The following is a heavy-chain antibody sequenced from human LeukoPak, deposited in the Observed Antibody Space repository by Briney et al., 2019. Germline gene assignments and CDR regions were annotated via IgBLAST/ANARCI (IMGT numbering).Heavy chain of an antibody. CDR3: ARARRAVAGPFDY. V-gene: IGHV4-4*02. J-gene: IGHJ4*02. D-gene: IGHD6-19*01. Sequence: SGTLSLTCAVSGGSISSSNWWSWVRQPPGKGLEWIGEIYHSGSTNYNPSPKSRVTISVDKSKNQFSLKLSSVTAADTAVYYRARARRAVAGPFDYWGQGTLVTVSS. CDR1: GGSISSSNW. CDR2: IYHSGST.